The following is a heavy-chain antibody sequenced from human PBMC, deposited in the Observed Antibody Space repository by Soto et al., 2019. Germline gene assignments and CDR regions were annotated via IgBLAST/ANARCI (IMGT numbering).Heavy chain of an antibody. J-gene: IGHJ3*02. V-gene: IGHV3-30*18. D-gene: IGHD3-10*01. Sequence: GGSLRLSGAACGFTFSSYGMHWVRQAPCKGLEWVAVISYDGINKYYADSVKGRFTISRDNSKNTLYLQMNSLRAEDTAVYYCWKDVKNLKGFTMLKAGAFDIWGQRTMVTV. CDR2: ISYDGINK. CDR3: WKDVKNLKGFTMLKAGAFDI. CDR1: GFTFSSYG.